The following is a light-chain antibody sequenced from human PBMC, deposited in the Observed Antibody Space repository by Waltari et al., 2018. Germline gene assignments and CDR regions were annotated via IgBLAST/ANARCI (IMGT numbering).Light chain of an antibody. Sequence: QLLLTQSPSASASLRASVKLTCSLSSWHRSYAIAWYQQQPEKGPRYLMKLNSDGSHKKGDGIPDRFSGSSSGAERYLTISSLQSEDEADYYCQTWGTGIVIFGGGTKLTVL. V-gene: IGLV4-69*01. CDR1: SWHRSYA. CDR3: QTWGTGIVI. J-gene: IGLJ2*01. CDR2: LNSDGSH.